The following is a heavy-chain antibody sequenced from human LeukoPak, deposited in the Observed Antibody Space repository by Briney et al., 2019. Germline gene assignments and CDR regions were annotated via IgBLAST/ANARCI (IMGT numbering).Heavy chain of an antibody. CDR3: ARARRAYYYDSSGYSYNWFDP. CDR1: GYTFTSYD. V-gene: IGHV1-8*01. Sequence: ASVKVSCKASGYTFTSYDINWVRQATGQGLEWMGWMNPNSGNTGCAQKFQGRVTMTRNTSISTAYMELSSLRSEDTAVYYCARARRAYYYDSSGYSYNWFDPWGQGTLVTVSS. D-gene: IGHD3-22*01. CDR2: MNPNSGNT. J-gene: IGHJ5*02.